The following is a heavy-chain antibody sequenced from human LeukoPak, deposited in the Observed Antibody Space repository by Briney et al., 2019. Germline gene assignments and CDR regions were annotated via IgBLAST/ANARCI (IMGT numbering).Heavy chain of an antibody. D-gene: IGHD3-22*01. J-gene: IGHJ4*02. CDR2: IYTSGST. V-gene: IGHV4-4*07. CDR1: GGSISSYY. CDR3: ARDPALYYYDSSGYYSGYFDY. Sequence: SETLSLTCTVSGGSISSYYWSWIRQPAGKGLEWIGRIYTSGSTNYNPSLKSRVTMSVDTSKNQFSLKLSSVTAADTAVYYCARDPALYYYDSSGYYSGYFDYWGQGTLVTVSS.